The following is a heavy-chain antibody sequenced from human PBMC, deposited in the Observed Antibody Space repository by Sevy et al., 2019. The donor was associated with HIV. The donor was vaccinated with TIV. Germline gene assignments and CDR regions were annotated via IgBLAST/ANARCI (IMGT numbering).Heavy chain of an antibody. CDR1: GFXFSDHY. J-gene: IGHJ4*02. CDR2: IRNKXDSYTT. Sequence: GGSLRLSCAASGFXFSDHYMXWVRQAPGKGLEWXGRIRNKXDSYTTEYAASVKGRFTISRDDSKNSLYLLMNSLKTEDTAVYYCATHAGIAAAGXXFDXXGQGTLVTVSS. V-gene: IGHV3-72*01. CDR3: ATHAGIAAAGXXFDX. D-gene: IGHD6-13*01.